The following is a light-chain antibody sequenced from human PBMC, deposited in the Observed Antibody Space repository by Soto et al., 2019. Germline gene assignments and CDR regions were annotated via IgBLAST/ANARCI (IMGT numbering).Light chain of an antibody. CDR3: QSYDSSLSVPYV. CDR2: GNK. V-gene: IGLV1-40*01. J-gene: IGLJ1*01. Sequence: QSLLTQPPSVSGAPGQRVTISCTGSSSNIGAGYDVHWYQQRPGTAPKLLIYGNKNRPSGVPDRFSGSKSGTSASLAITGLQAEDEADYYCQSYDSSLSVPYVLGTWTKVTV. CDR1: SSNIGAGYD.